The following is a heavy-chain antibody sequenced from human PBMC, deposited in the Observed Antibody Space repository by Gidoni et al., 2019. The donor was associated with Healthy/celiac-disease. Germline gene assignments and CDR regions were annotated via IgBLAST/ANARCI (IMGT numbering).Heavy chain of an antibody. D-gene: IGHD3-3*01. J-gene: IGHJ6*04. CDR1: GYTFTGYY. CDR3: ARDLIFGVVISKWRGTLDV. V-gene: IGHV1-2*02. Sequence: QVQLVQSGAEVKKPGASVKVSCKASGYTFTGYYLHWVRQAPGQGLEWMGWINPNSGGTNYAQKFQGRVTMTRDTSISTAYMELSRLRSDDTAVYYCARDLIFGVVISKWRGTLDVWGKGTTVTVSS. CDR2: INPNSGGT.